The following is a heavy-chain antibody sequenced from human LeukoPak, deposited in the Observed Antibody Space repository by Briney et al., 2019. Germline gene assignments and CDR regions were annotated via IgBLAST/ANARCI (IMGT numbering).Heavy chain of an antibody. CDR3: ATAAAGTQSYHYYMDV. D-gene: IGHD6-13*01. CDR1: GGSISIYY. V-gene: IGHV4-4*07. Sequence: SETLSLTCTVSGGSISIYYWNWIRQPAGKGLEWIGRIYTSGSTSYNPSLKSRVTMSVDTSKNQFSLKLSSVTAADTAMYYCATAAAGTQSYHYYMDVWGKGTTVTVSS. J-gene: IGHJ6*03. CDR2: IYTSGST.